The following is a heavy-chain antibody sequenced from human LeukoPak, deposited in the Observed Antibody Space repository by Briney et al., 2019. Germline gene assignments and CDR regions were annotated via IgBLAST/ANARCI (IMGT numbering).Heavy chain of an antibody. J-gene: IGHJ5*02. V-gene: IGHV4-39*07. D-gene: IGHD4-17*01. CDR3: ARDLGTTPEINWFDP. Sequence: SETLSLTCTVSGGSISSSSYYWGWIRQPPGKGLEWIGSIYYSGSTYYNPSLKSRVTISVDTSENQFSLKLSSVTAADTAVYYCARDLGTTPEINWFDPWGQGTLVTVSS. CDR1: GGSISSSSYY. CDR2: IYYSGST.